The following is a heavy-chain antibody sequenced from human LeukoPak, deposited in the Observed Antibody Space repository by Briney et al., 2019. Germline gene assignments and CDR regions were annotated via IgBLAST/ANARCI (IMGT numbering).Heavy chain of an antibody. D-gene: IGHD2-2*01. CDR1: GFTFSSYG. J-gene: IGHJ4*02. CDR2: IRYDGSNK. CDR3: AKDGDCSSTSCYPGYFDY. V-gene: IGHV3-30*02. Sequence: GGSPRLSCAASGFTFSSYGMHWVRQAPGKGLEWVAFIRYDGSNKYYADSVKGRFTISRDNSKNTLYLQMNSLRAEDTAVYYCAKDGDCSSTSCYPGYFDYWGQGTLVAVSS.